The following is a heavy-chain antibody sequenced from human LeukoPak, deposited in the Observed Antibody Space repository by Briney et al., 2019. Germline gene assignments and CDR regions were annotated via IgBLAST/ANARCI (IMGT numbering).Heavy chain of an antibody. CDR3: AKVLVYDRSGDDAFDV. CDR2: ISGSGGRT. Sequence: GGSLRLSCAASGFTFSSYAMSWVRQAPGKGLEWVSAISGSGGRTYYADSVKGRFTISRDNSKNTLYLQMNRLRAEDTAVYYCAKVLVYDRSGDDAFDVWGQGTMVTVSS. J-gene: IGHJ3*01. CDR1: GFTFSSYA. D-gene: IGHD3-22*01. V-gene: IGHV3-23*01.